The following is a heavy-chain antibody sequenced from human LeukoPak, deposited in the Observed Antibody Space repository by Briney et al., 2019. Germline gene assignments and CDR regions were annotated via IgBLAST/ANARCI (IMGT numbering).Heavy chain of an antibody. CDR2: INHSGST. D-gene: IGHD3-22*01. CDR1: GGSFSGYY. CDR3: ARGRDVIVVVGTTWFDP. Sequence: PSETLSLTCAVYGGSFSGYYWSWIRQPPGKGLEWIGEINHSGSTNYNPSLKSRVTISVDTSKNQFSLKLSSVTAADTAVYYCARGRDVIVVVGTTWFDPRGQGTLVTVSS. J-gene: IGHJ5*02. V-gene: IGHV4-34*01.